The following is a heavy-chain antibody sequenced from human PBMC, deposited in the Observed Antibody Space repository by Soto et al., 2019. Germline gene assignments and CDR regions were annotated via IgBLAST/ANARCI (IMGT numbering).Heavy chain of an antibody. CDR3: ARDRVEAALGTFDQ. V-gene: IGHV1-18*01. D-gene: IGHD6-13*01. J-gene: IGHJ4*02. CDR1: GYTFSTYP. CDR2: ISTYNGKT. Sequence: GASVEVSCKTSGYTFSTYPISWVRQAPGQGLEWVGWISTYNGKTNYGQKFQGRVTITTDTSASTAYMNLRNLRSDDTAVYYCARDRVEAALGTFDQWGQGTLVTVSS.